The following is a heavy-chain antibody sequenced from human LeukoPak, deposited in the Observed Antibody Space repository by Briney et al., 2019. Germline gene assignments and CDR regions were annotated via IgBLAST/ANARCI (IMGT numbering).Heavy chain of an antibody. J-gene: IGHJ4*02. CDR2: ISGSGGST. D-gene: IGHD3-10*01. CDR1: GFTFSSYA. CDR3: ARDTQSGSGSLDY. Sequence: GGSLRLSCAASGFTFSSYAMSWVRQAPGKGLEWVSAISGSGGSTYYADSVKGWFTISRDNAKNSLYLQMNSLRAEDTAVYYCARDTQSGSGSLDYWGQGTLATVSS. V-gene: IGHV3-23*01.